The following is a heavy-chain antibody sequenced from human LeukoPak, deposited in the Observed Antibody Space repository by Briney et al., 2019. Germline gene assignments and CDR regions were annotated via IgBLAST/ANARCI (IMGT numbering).Heavy chain of an antibody. CDR2: IRNDESNK. CDR3: AKGYYLYYFDY. Sequence: PGGSLRLSCAASGFTFRNYGMHWVRQSPGKGLEWVAFIRNDESNKYYADSVKGRFTISRENSKNALYLEMNSLRAEDTAMYYCAKGYYLYYFDYWGRGTLVTVSS. V-gene: IGHV3-30*02. J-gene: IGHJ4*02. CDR1: GFTFRNYG. D-gene: IGHD3-22*01.